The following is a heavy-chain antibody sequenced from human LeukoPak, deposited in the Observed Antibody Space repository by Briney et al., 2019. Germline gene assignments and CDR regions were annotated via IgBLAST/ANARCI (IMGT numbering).Heavy chain of an antibody. CDR1: GYTLTELS. V-gene: IGHV1-24*01. CDR3: ARRYCTNGVCYDDRGAFDI. J-gene: IGHJ3*02. Sequence: ASVKVSCKVSGYTLTELSMHWVRQAPGKGLEWMGGFDPEDSETIYAQKFQGRVTMTEDTSTDTAYMELSSLRSEDTAVYYCARRYCTNGVCYDDRGAFDIWGQGTMVTVSS. CDR2: FDPEDSET. D-gene: IGHD2-8*01.